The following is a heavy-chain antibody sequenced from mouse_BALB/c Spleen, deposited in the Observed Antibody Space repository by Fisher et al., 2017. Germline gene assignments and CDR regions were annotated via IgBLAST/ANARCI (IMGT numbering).Heavy chain of an antibody. J-gene: IGHJ4*01. CDR3: ARRGRPYAMDY. Sequence: ERFTISRDNAKNTLYLQMSSLKSEDTAMYYCARRGRPYAMDYWGQGTSVTVSS. V-gene: IGHV5-6*02.